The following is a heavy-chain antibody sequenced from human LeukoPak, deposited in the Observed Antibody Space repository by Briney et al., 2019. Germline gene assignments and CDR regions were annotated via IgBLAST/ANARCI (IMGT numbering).Heavy chain of an antibody. J-gene: IGHJ4*02. CDR2: INPNSGGT. Sequence: ASVTVSCKASGYTFTGYYMHWVRQAPGQGLEWMGWINPNSGGTNYAQKFQGWVTMTRDTSISTAYMELSSLRSEDTAVYYCARDPLQRYGSGSYYNVSPSFDYWGQGTLVTVSS. V-gene: IGHV1-2*04. D-gene: IGHD3-10*01. CDR3: ARDPLQRYGSGSYYNVSPSFDY. CDR1: GYTFTGYY.